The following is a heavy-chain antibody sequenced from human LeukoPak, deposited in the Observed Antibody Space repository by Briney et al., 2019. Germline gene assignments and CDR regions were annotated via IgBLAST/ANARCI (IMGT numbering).Heavy chain of an antibody. CDR1: GGSFSGYY. V-gene: IGHV4-34*01. CDR2: INHSGST. Sequence: PSETLSLTCAVYGGSFSGYYWSWIRQPPGKGLEWIGEINHSGSTNYNPSLKSRVTISVDTSKNQFSLKLSSVTAADTAVYYCARGRGYPTRLDFDHWGQGTLVTVSS. D-gene: IGHD5-12*01. CDR3: ARGRGYPTRLDFDH. J-gene: IGHJ4*02.